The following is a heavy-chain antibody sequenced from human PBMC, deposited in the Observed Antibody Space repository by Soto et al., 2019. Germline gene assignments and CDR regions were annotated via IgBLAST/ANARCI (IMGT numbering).Heavy chain of an antibody. Sequence: GGSQSLSCAASGFPFSSYWMHWVRQAPGKGLVWVSRINSDGSSTSYADSVKGRFTISRDNAKNTLYLQMNSLRAEDTAVYYCATTYRPSERPDFWSGYAYYFDYWGQGTLVTVSS. J-gene: IGHJ4*02. V-gene: IGHV3-74*01. CDR1: GFPFSSYW. D-gene: IGHD3-3*01. CDR3: ATTYRPSERPDFWSGYAYYFDY. CDR2: INSDGSST.